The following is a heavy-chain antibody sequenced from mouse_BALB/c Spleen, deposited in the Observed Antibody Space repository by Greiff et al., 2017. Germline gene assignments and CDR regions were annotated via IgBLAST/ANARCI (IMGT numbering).Heavy chain of an antibody. CDR1: GFAFSSYD. CDR2: ISSGGGST. CDR3: ARQMITTSSFAY. V-gene: IGHV5-12-1*01. J-gene: IGHJ3*01. Sequence: DVKLVESGGGLVKPGGSLKLSCAASGFAFSSYDMSWVRQTPEKRLEWVAYISSGGGSTYYPDTVKGRFTISRDNAKNTLYLQMSSLKSEDTAMYYCARQMITTSSFAYWGQGTLVTVSA. D-gene: IGHD2-4*01.